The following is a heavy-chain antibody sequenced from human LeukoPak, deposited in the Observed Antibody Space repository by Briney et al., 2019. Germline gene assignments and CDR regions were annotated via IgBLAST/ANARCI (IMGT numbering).Heavy chain of an antibody. V-gene: IGHV5-51*01. CDR3: ARHPGSAYYYYYYMDV. J-gene: IGHJ6*03. CDR2: IYPGDSDT. CDR1: GYSFTSYW. Sequence: GESLKISCKGSGYSFTSYWIGWVRQMPGKGLEWMGIIYPGDSDTRYSPSFQGQVTISADKSISTAYLQWSSLKASDTAMYYCARHPGSAYYYYYYMDVWGKGTTVTVSS. D-gene: IGHD1-14*01.